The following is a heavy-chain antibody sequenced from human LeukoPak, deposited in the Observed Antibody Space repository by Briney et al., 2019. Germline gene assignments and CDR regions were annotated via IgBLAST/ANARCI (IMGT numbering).Heavy chain of an antibody. CDR3: AREGYDSSGIDY. CDR2: IYYSGST. D-gene: IGHD3-22*01. J-gene: IGHJ4*02. Sequence: PSETLSLTCAVYGGSFSGYYWSWIRQPPGKGLEWIGYIYYSGSTNYNPSLKSRVTISVDTSKNQFSLKLSSVTAADTAVYYCAREGYDSSGIDYWGQGTLVTVSS. V-gene: IGHV4-59*01. CDR1: GGSFSGYY.